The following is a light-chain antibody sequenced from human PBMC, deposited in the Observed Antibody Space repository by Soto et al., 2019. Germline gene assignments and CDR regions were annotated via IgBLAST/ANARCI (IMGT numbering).Light chain of an antibody. CDR2: AAS. CDR1: QSLSNH. CDR3: QQSYTSWWT. Sequence: DITMTQSPSSLSASVGDRVSITCRASQSLSNHLSWYQQQPGKAPKLLIYAASSLQSWVPSRFTGKGPGTDFTLTISSLQPEDVATYYCQQSYTSWWTFGQGTKV. V-gene: IGKV1-39*01. J-gene: IGKJ1*01.